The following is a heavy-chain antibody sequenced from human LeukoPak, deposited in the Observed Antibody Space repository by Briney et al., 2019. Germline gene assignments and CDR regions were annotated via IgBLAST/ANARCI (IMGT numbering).Heavy chain of an antibody. V-gene: IGHV3-74*01. Sequence: GGSLRLSCAASGFTFSNYWMHWVRQVPGKGLVWVSRIDTDGSSTNYADSVKGRFTISRDNAKNTLYLQMNSLRDEDTAVYYCTRGTIAAGGTDHWGQGTLVTVSS. D-gene: IGHD6-13*01. J-gene: IGHJ4*02. CDR3: TRGTIAAGGTDH. CDR2: IDTDGSST. CDR1: GFTFSNYW.